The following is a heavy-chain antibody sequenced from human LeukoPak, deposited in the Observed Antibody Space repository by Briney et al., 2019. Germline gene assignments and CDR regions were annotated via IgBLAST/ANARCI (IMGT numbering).Heavy chain of an antibody. CDR3: ARGNPGYSSSWYYFDY. J-gene: IGHJ4*02. CDR1: GFTFSSYA. CDR2: ISSNGGST. V-gene: IGHV3-64*01. Sequence: PGGSLRLSCAASGFTFSSYAMHWVRQAPGKGLEYVSAISSNGGSTYYANSVKGRFTISRDNAKNSLYLQMNSLRAEDTALYYCARGNPGYSSSWYYFDYWGQGTLVTVSS. D-gene: IGHD6-13*01.